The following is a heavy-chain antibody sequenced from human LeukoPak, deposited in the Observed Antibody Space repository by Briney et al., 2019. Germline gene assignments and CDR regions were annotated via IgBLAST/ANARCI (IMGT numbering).Heavy chain of an antibody. CDR1: GFTFNTYR. V-gene: IGHV3-21*01. J-gene: IGHJ4*02. Sequence: GGSLRLSCAASGFTFNTYRMDWVRQAPGKGLEWVSSISSTSSYIYYADSVKGRFTISRDNAKSSLYLQMNSLRAEDTAVYYCARRSWGDYWGQGTLVTVSS. CDR3: ARRSWGDY. CDR2: ISSTSSYI. D-gene: IGHD6-13*01.